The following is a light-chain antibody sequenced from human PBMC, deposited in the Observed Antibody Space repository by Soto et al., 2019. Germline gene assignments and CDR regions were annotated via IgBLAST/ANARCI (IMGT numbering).Light chain of an antibody. V-gene: IGLV2-14*01. CDR3: SSYTNINTRACV. CDR1: SSDIGGYNY. CDR2: EVT. Sequence: QSALTQPPSASGSPGQSVTISCTGTSSDIGGYNYVSWYQQHPGKAPQLMIYEVTDRPSGVSNRFSGSKSGNTASLTISGLQAEDEAEYYCSSYTNINTRACVFGTGTKVTVL. J-gene: IGLJ1*01.